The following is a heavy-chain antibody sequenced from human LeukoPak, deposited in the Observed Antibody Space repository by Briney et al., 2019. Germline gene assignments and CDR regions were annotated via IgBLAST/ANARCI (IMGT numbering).Heavy chain of an antibody. CDR3: AKDVGGGYSYGDY. J-gene: IGHJ4*02. Sequence: GGSLRLSCAASGFTFDDYAMQWVRQPLGKGLEWVSLISWNGGSAYYADSVKGRFTISRDNSKNSLYLQMNSLTPEDTALYYCAKDVGGGYSYGDYWGQGTLVTVSS. D-gene: IGHD5-18*01. CDR1: GFTFDDYA. CDR2: ISWNGGSA. V-gene: IGHV3-43D*03.